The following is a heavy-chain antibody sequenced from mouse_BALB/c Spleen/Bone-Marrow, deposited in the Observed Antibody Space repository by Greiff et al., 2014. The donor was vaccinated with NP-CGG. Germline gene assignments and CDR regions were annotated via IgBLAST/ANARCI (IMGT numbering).Heavy chain of an antibody. CDR2: IWSGGST. CDR1: GFSLTSYG. V-gene: IGHV2-4-1*01. J-gene: IGHJ3*01. CDR3: ARNKNDYDGTLAY. D-gene: IGHD2-4*01. Sequence: QVQLQQSGPGLVQPSQSLSITCTVSGFSLTSYGVHWVRQSPGKGLEWLGVIWSGGSTDYNAAFISRLSISKDNSKSQVFFKMNSLQAGDTAIYYCARNKNDYDGTLAYWGQGTLVTVSA.